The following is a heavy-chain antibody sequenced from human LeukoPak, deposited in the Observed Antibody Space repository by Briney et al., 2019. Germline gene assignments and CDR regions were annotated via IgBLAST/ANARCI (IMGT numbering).Heavy chain of an antibody. D-gene: IGHD6-19*01. CDR3: ASLSIAVAGTRDMDV. CDR1: GYSISSGYY. J-gene: IGHJ6*03. CDR2: INHSGST. V-gene: IGHV4-38-2*02. Sequence: PSETLSLTCTVSGYSISSGYYWGWIRQPPGKGLEWIGEINHSGSTNYNPSLKSRVTISVDTSKNQFSLKLSSVTAADTAVYYCASLSIAVAGTRDMDVWGKGTTVTVSS.